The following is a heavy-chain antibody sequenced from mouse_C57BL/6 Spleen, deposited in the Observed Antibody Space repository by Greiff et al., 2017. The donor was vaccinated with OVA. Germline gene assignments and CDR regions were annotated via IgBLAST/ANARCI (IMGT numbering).Heavy chain of an antibody. D-gene: IGHD3-2*02. Sequence: QVQLQQPGAELVRPGSSVKLSCKASGYTFTSYWMHWVKPRPIQGLEWIGNIDPSDSETHYNQKFKDKATLTVDKSSSTAYMQLSSLTSEDSAVYYCARDSSGYFAYWGQGTLVTVSA. CDR3: ARDSSGYFAY. CDR1: GYTFTSYW. J-gene: IGHJ3*01. CDR2: IDPSDSET. V-gene: IGHV1-52*01.